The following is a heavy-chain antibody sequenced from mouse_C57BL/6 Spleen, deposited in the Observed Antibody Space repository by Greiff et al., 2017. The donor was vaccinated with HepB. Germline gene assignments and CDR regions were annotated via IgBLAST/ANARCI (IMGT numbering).Heavy chain of an antibody. V-gene: IGHV5-6*01. Sequence: EVKLVESGGDLVKPGGSLKLSCAASGFTFSSYGMSWVRQTPDKRLEWVATISSGGSYTYYPDSVKGRFTISRDNAKNTLYLQMSSLKSEDTAMYYCASLYGTNQRGAMDYGGQGTSVTVSS. CDR1: GFTFSSYG. CDR2: ISSGGSYT. J-gene: IGHJ4*01. CDR3: ASLYGTNQRGAMDY. D-gene: IGHD1-1*01.